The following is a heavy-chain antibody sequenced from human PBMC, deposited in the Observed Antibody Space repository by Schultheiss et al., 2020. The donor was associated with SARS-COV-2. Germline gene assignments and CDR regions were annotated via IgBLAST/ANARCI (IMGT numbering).Heavy chain of an antibody. D-gene: IGHD5-18*01. CDR1: GFTFSSYE. V-gene: IGHV3-74*01. Sequence: GGSLRLSCATSGFTFSSYEVHWVRQAPGKGLVWVSRINRDGDTTHYADSVKGRFTISRDNANNTLYLQMNSLRAEDSAIYYCAREGDGFSYGYSLDFWGQGTRVTVSS. CDR2: INRDGDTT. CDR3: AREGDGFSYGYSLDF. J-gene: IGHJ4*02.